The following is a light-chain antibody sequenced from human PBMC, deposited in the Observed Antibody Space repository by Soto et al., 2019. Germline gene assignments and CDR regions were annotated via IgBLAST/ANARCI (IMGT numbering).Light chain of an antibody. Sequence: EIVMTQSPANLSVSPGGRATLSCRASQTVHSNLAWYQHKSGHAPRLLIYAATTRATGIPARISGSGSGTEFTLTITSLQSEDSAVYFCHQYNDWPVYTFGPGTKLEIK. CDR1: QTVHSN. J-gene: IGKJ2*01. V-gene: IGKV3-15*01. CDR2: AAT. CDR3: HQYNDWPVYT.